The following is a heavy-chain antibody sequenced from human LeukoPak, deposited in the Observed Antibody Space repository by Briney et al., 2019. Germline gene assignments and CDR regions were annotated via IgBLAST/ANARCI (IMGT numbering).Heavy chain of an antibody. CDR3: ASRLTMIVVDYDAFDI. CDR2: IIPIFGTA. J-gene: IGHJ3*02. V-gene: IGHV1-69*13. D-gene: IGHD3-22*01. Sequence: GASVKVSCKASVGTFISYAISWVRQAPGQGLEWMGGIIPIFGTANYAQKFQGRVTITADESTSTAYMELSSLRSEDTAVYYCASRLTMIVVDYDAFDIWGQGTMVTVSS. CDR1: VGTFISYA.